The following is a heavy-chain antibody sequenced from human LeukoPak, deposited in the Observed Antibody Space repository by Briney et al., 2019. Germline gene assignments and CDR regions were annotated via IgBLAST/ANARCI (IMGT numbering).Heavy chain of an antibody. D-gene: IGHD3/OR15-3a*01. CDR2: IGTDGSTI. V-gene: IGHV3-48*03. Sequence: PGGSLRLSCAASGFIFSIYEMNWVRQAPGKGLEWVSYIGTDGSTIYYADSVRGRFTISRDNAKSSLFLQMNGLRAEDTALYYCARGGRPDLWGQGTQVTVSS. CDR3: ARGGRPDL. CDR1: GFIFSIYE. J-gene: IGHJ4*02.